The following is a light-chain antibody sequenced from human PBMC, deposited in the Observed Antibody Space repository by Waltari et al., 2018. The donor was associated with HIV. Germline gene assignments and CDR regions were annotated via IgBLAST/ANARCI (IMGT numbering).Light chain of an antibody. Sequence: QSVLTQPPSVSGAPGQRVTISCTGSSSNIGAGYDVHWYQQVPGTAPKLLIYGNHNRPSGVPDRFSASKSGASPSLASTGLQSEDEADYYCQSYDSSLTGSVFGGGTKLTVL. CDR2: GNH. CDR3: QSYDSSLTGSV. J-gene: IGLJ2*01. CDR1: SSNIGAGYD. V-gene: IGLV1-40*01.